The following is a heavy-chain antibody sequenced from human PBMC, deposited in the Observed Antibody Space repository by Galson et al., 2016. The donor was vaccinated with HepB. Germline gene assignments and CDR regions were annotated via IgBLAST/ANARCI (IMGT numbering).Heavy chain of an antibody. V-gene: IGHV3-73*01. CDR2: IRNTPNNLAT. D-gene: IGHD2-15*01. Sequence: SLRLSCAASGLTFSTSAIHWVRQAPGKGLEWIGRIRNTPNNLATAYGAPVRGRFTISRDDSTNTAYLLMTSLKTEDTAIYYCTTVANWRSCSGYSCPVSFDPRGQGTRVTVSS. CDR1: GLTFSTSA. J-gene: IGHJ5*02. CDR3: TTVANWRSCSGYSCPVSFDP.